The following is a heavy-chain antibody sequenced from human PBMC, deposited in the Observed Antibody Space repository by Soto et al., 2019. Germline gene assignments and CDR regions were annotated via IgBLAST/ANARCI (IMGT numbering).Heavy chain of an antibody. D-gene: IGHD4-17*01. V-gene: IGHV4-30-4*01. Sequence: QVQLQESGPGLVKPSRTLSLTCTVSGGSISSGDYYWSWIRQPPGKGLEGIGYIYYSGSTYYNPSLKSRVTISVDTSKNQFSLKLSSVTAADTAVYYCARDGDDYGDYDYYFDYWGQGTLVTVSS. CDR2: IYYSGST. CDR3: ARDGDDYGDYDYYFDY. J-gene: IGHJ4*02. CDR1: GGSISSGDYY.